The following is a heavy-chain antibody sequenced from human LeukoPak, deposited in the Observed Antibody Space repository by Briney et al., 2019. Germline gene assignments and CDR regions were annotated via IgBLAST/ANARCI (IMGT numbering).Heavy chain of an antibody. Sequence: ASVKVSCKASGYTFTSYYMHWVRQAPGQGLEWMGWINPNSGGTNYAQKFQGWVTMTRDTSISTAYMELSRLRSDDTAVYYCARESSSWYLGGMDVWGQGTTVTVSS. CDR3: ARESSSWYLGGMDV. CDR2: INPNSGGT. CDR1: GYTFTSYY. D-gene: IGHD6-13*01. J-gene: IGHJ6*02. V-gene: IGHV1-2*04.